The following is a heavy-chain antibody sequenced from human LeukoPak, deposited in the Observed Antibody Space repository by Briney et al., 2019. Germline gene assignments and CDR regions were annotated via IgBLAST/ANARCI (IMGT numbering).Heavy chain of an antibody. CDR2: IKFDGSDK. D-gene: IGHD3-16*01. Sequence: PGGSLRLPCRASGFTFRNYAMSWVRQAPGKGLEWVANIKFDGSDKFYVDSVRGRFTISRDNAKNLLYLQMNSLRAGDTAVYFCARLSSWVFEIWGQGTKVTVSS. J-gene: IGHJ3*02. V-gene: IGHV3-7*01. CDR1: GFTFRNYA. CDR3: ARLSSWVFEI.